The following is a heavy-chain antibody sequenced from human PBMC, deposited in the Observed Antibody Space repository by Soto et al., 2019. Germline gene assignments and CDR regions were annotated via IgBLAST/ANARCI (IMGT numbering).Heavy chain of an antibody. CDR3: AKDRLAGNFDS. J-gene: IGHJ4*02. Sequence: GGSLRLSCAASGFTFNNYAMNWVRQAPGKGLEWVATISATGGSTYYADSVKGRFTISRDNSKNTLYLQMNGLRVEDTAVYYCAKDRLAGNFDSWGQGTQVTVPS. V-gene: IGHV3-23*01. CDR2: ISATGGST. CDR1: GFTFNNYA.